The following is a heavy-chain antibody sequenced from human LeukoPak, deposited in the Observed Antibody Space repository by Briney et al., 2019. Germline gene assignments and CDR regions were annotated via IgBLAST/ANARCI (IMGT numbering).Heavy chain of an antibody. V-gene: IGHV4-61*02. CDR2: IYTSGST. J-gene: IGHJ4*02. Sequence: SETLSLTCTVSGGSISSGSYYWSWIRQPAGKGLEWIGRIYTSGSTNYNPSLKSRVTISVDTSKNQFSLKLSSVTAADTAVYYCAREEGGDGYNYIDYWGQGTLVTVSS. D-gene: IGHD5-24*01. CDR1: GGSISSGSYY. CDR3: AREEGGDGYNYIDY.